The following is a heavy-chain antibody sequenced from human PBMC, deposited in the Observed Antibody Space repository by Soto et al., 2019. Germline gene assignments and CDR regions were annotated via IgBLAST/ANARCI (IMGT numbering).Heavy chain of an antibody. CDR1: GFTFSSYA. CDR2: ISGSGGST. CDR3: ARSRYYYGSGSYPSNWFDP. Sequence: GGSLRLSCAASGFTFSSYAMSWVRQAPGKGLEWVSAISGSGGSTYYADSVKGRFTISRDNSKNTLYLQMNSLRAEDTAVYYCARSRYYYGSGSYPSNWFDPWGQGTLVTVSS. J-gene: IGHJ5*02. D-gene: IGHD3-10*01. V-gene: IGHV3-23*01.